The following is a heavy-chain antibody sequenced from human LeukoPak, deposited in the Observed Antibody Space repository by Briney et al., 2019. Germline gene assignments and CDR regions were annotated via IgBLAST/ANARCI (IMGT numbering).Heavy chain of an antibody. V-gene: IGHV1-8*02. J-gene: IGHJ6*02. CDR1: GYSFSSFD. Sequence: ASVKVSCKASGYSFSSFDVNWVRQAAGQGLEWMGWMNPNSGNTGYAQKFQGRVAMTRNTSTNTAYMELSSLRSEDTAVYYCARVTRYYYGMEVWGQGTTVTVSS. CDR2: MNPNSGNT. CDR3: ARVTRYYYGMEV.